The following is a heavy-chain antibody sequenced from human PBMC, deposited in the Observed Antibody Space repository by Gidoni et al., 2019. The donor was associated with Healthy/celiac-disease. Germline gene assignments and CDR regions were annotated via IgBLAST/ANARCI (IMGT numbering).Heavy chain of an antibody. CDR3: TTADGGWHRYY. Sequence: EVQLVESGGGLVKPGGSLRLSCAASGFTFSNAWMSWVRQAPGKGLEWVGSIKSKTDGGTTDYAAPVKGRFTISRDDSKNTLYLQMNSLKTEDTAVYYCTTADGGWHRYYWGQGTLVTVSS. CDR2: IKSKTDGGTT. CDR1: GFTFSNAW. D-gene: IGHD6-19*01. J-gene: IGHJ4*02. V-gene: IGHV3-15*01.